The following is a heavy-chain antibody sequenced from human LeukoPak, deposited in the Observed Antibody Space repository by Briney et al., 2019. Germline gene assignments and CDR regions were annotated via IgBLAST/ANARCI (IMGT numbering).Heavy chain of an antibody. CDR1: GGSISSYY. Sequence: SETLSLTCTVSGGSISSYYWSWIRQPPGKGLEWIGYIYYSGSTNYNPSLKSRVTISVDTSKNQFSLKLSSVTAADTAVYYCARLGYSYGHRPFDYWGQGTLVTVSS. V-gene: IGHV4-59*12. CDR3: ARLGYSYGHRPFDY. J-gene: IGHJ4*02. CDR2: IYYSGST. D-gene: IGHD5-18*01.